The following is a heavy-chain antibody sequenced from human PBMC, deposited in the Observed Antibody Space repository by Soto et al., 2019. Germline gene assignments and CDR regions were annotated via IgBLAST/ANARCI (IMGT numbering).Heavy chain of an antibody. CDR1: GGSISSGNW. Sequence: PSETLSLTCAVSGGSISSGNWWSWVRQPPGKGLEWIGYIYHSGSTYYNPSLKSRVTISVDRSKNQFSLKLSSVTAADTAVYYCARAHYGDYGYGMDVWGQGTTVTVSS. D-gene: IGHD4-17*01. J-gene: IGHJ6*02. CDR3: ARAHYGDYGYGMDV. V-gene: IGHV4-4*02. CDR2: IYHSGST.